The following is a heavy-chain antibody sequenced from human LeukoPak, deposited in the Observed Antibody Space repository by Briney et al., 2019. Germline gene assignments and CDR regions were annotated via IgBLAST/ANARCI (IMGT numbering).Heavy chain of an antibody. J-gene: IGHJ3*02. Sequence: PSETLSLTCTVSGGSISNYYWSWIRQPAGKGLEWIGRKYARGSSNYNPPVQRRVTMSVDTSKNQFSLKLRSVTAADTAVYYCARGRYCSADICPGGDSFDIWGQGTMVSVSP. D-gene: IGHD2-15*01. CDR1: GGSISNYY. V-gene: IGHV4-4*07. CDR3: ARGRYCSADICPGGDSFDI. CDR2: KYARGSS.